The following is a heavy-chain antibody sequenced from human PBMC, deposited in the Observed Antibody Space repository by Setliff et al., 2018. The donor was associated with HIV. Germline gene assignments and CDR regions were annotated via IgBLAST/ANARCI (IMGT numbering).Heavy chain of an antibody. D-gene: IGHD3-22*01. CDR3: ARVYDSSGYSLSIPGY. V-gene: IGHV3-7*01. J-gene: IGHJ4*01. CDR2: IKQDGSEK. CDR1: GFIFSSYK. Sequence: GGSLRLSCEASGFIFSSYKMNWVRQAPGKGLEWVANIKQDGSEKYYVDSVKGRFTISRDNAKNSLYLQMNSLRAEDTAVYYCARVYDSSGYSLSIPGYWGQGTLVTVS.